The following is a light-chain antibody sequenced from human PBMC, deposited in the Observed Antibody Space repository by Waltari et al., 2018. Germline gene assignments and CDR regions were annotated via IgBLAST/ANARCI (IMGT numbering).Light chain of an antibody. V-gene: IGLV8-61*01. CDR3: VLYMGSGIWV. J-gene: IGLJ3*02. CDR1: SLSVPSTSY. Sequence: QHVVTQEPSLAVSPGGTVTLTSALRSLSVPSTSYPSWYQQTPGQAPRTLVYKRNSRSSGVPDRFSGSMLGNKAALTITGAQAEDESDYYCVLYMGSGIWVFGGGTKLTVL. CDR2: KRN.